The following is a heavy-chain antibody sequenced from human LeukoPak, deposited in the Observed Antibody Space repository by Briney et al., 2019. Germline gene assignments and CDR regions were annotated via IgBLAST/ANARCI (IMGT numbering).Heavy chain of an antibody. CDR2: IIPIFGTA. V-gene: IGHV1-69*01. Sequence: ASVKVSCKASGGTFSSYAISWVRQAPGQGLEWMGGIIPIFGTANYAQKFQGRVTITADESTSTAHMELSSLRSEDTAVYYCASLYCSSTSCPLYWGQGTLVTVSS. D-gene: IGHD2-2*01. CDR1: GGTFSSYA. J-gene: IGHJ4*02. CDR3: ASLYCSSTSCPLY.